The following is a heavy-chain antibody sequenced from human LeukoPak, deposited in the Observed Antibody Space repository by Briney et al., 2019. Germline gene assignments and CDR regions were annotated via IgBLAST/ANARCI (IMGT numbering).Heavy chain of an antibody. D-gene: IGHD2-2*01. CDR3: ARGRYCSSTSCYVPSPHFDY. CDR2: IIAIFGTA. V-gene: IGHV1-69*01. J-gene: IGHJ4*01. CDR1: GGTFSSYA. Sequence: ASVKVSCKASGGTFSSYAISWVRQAPGQGLEWMGGIIAIFGTANYAQKFQGRVTITADESTSTAYMELSSLRSEDTAVYYCARGRYCSSTSCYVPSPHFDYWGQGTLVTGS.